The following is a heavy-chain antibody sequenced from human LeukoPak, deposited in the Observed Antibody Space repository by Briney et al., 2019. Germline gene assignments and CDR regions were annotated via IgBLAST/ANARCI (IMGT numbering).Heavy chain of an antibody. J-gene: IGHJ3*02. CDR2: ISYIGST. CDR1: GGSISSHY. Sequence: SETLSLTCTVSGGSISSHYWSWIRQPPGKGLERIGYISYIGSTSYNPSLKSRVTISVDTSKNQFSLKLSSVTAADAAVYFCARDPTTLTKGLDIWGQGTMVTVSS. D-gene: IGHD4-17*01. CDR3: ARDPTTLTKGLDI. V-gene: IGHV4-59*11.